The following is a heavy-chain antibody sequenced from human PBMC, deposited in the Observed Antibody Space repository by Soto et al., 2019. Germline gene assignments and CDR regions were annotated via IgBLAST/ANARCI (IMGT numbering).Heavy chain of an antibody. CDR3: AKGRRGIVGATFDY. Sequence: EVQLLESGGGLEQPGGSLRLSCAASGFTFSGYAMSWVRQAPGKGLEWVSSISGSGGSTYYADSVKGRFTISRDNSKNTLYLQINSLRAEDTAVYYCAKGRRGIVGATFDYWGQGTMVTVSS. D-gene: IGHD1-26*01. J-gene: IGHJ4*02. CDR2: ISGSGGST. V-gene: IGHV3-23*01. CDR1: GFTFSGYA.